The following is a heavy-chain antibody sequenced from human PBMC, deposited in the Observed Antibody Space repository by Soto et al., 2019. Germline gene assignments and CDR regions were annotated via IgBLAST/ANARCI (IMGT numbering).Heavy chain of an antibody. J-gene: IGHJ4*02. D-gene: IGHD5-12*01. CDR3: ARAATKEYYFDY. Sequence: GGSLRLSCAASGFTFISYSINWVRQAPGKGLEWVSSISSSSSYIYYADSVKGRFTISRDNAKNSLYLQMNSLRAEDTAVYYCARAATKEYYFDYWGQGTLVTVSS. V-gene: IGHV3-21*01. CDR2: ISSSSSYI. CDR1: GFTFISYS.